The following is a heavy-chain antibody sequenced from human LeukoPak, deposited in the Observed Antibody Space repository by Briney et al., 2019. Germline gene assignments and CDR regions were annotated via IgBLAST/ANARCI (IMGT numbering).Heavy chain of an antibody. J-gene: IGHJ4*02. CDR2: MNPNSGNT. V-gene: IGHV1-8*01. CDR1: GYTFTSYD. CDR3: ARIYGDYDPLDY. Sequence: ASVKVSCKASGYTFTSYDINWVRQATGQGLGWMGWMNPNSGNTGYAQKFQGRVTMTRNTSISTAYMELSSLRSEDTAVYYCARIYGDYDPLDYWGQGTLVTVSS. D-gene: IGHD4-17*01.